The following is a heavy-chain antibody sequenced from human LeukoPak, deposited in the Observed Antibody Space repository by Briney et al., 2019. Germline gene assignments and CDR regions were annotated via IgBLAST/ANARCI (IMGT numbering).Heavy chain of an antibody. CDR1: GFTFSSYA. CDR2: ISYDGSNK. Sequence: GGSLRLSCAASGFTFSSYAMHWVRQAPGKGLEWAAVISYDGSNKYYADSVKGRFTISRDNSKNTLYLQMNSLRAEDTAVYYCAREAVWALFDYWGQGTLVTVSS. V-gene: IGHV3-30-3*01. CDR3: AREAVWALFDY. D-gene: IGHD3-16*01. J-gene: IGHJ4*02.